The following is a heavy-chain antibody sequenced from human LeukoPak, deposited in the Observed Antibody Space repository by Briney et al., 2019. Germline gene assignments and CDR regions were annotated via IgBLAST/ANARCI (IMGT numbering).Heavy chain of an antibody. CDR1: GNTFSRNS. CDR3: ARDPYNGYYGDDYYYYMDV. CDR2: ITRDSIYT. J-gene: IGHJ6*03. Sequence: GGSLRLSCAASGNTFSRNSMNWVRQAPGKGLEWVSSITRDSIYTFYADSVKGRFTISRDNAKNSLSLQMNSLRAEDTAVYYCARDPYNGYYGDDYYYYMDVWGKGTTVTISS. D-gene: IGHD4-17*01. V-gene: IGHV3-21*01.